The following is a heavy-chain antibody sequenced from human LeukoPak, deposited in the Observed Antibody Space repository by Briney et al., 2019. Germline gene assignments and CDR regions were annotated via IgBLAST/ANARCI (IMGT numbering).Heavy chain of an antibody. CDR3: ARDLSGGGLDY. CDR1: GFTFSSYA. J-gene: IGHJ4*02. CDR2: ISYDGSNE. D-gene: IGHD3-10*01. V-gene: IGHV3-30-3*01. Sequence: GGSLRLSCVASGFTFSSYAMHWVRQAPGKGLECVAVISYDGSNEHYADSVKGRFTISRDNSKNTLYLQMNSLRVEDTAVYYCARDLSGGGLDYWGQGTLVTVSS.